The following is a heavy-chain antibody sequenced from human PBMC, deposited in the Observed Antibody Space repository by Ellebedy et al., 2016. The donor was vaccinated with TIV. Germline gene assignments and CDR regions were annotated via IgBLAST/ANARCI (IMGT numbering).Heavy chain of an antibody. CDR3: VRRLVGATGH. D-gene: IGHD1-26*01. CDR1: GFILSDYY. J-gene: IGHJ4*02. CDR2: IGSSGNTK. Sequence: PGGSLRLSCAASGFILSDYYMAWMRQAPGKGLEWISYIGSSGNTKYYANAVKGRFTTSRDDASNTLYLHMNSLRVDVTAIYYCVRRLVGATGHWGRGSLVTVSS. V-gene: IGHV3-11*01.